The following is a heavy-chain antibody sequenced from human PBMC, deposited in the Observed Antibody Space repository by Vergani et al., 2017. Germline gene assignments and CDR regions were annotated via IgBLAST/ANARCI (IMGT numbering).Heavy chain of an antibody. CDR1: GYTFTSYY. J-gene: IGHJ4*02. Sequence: QVQLVQSGAEVKKPGASVKVSCKASGYTFTSYYMHWVRQAPGQGLEWMGIINPSGGSTSYAQKFQGRVTMTRDTSTSTVYMELSSLRSEDTAVYYCARSGAAYDHSSGWYFDYWGQGTLVTVSS. V-gene: IGHV1-46*03. CDR3: ARSGAAYDHSSGWYFDY. D-gene: IGHD6-19*01. CDR2: INPSGGST.